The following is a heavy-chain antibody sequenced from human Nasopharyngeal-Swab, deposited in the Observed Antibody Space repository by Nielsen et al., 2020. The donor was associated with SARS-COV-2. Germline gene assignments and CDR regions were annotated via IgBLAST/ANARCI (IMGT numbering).Heavy chain of an antibody. Sequence: ASVKVSCKASGYTFTGYYMHWVRQAPEQGLEWMGWINPNSGGTNYAQKFQGRVTMTRDTSISTAYMELSRLRSDDTAVYYCARKEATAMEELYYYGMDVWGQGTTVTVSS. D-gene: IGHD5-18*01. CDR2: INPNSGGT. CDR3: ARKEATAMEELYYYGMDV. V-gene: IGHV1-2*02. CDR1: GYTFTGYY. J-gene: IGHJ6*02.